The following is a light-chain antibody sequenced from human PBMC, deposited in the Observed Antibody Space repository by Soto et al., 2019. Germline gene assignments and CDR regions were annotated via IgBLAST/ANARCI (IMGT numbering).Light chain of an antibody. CDR1: SSDIGGYNY. Sequence: QSALTQPASVSGSPGQSITISCTGTSSDIGGYNYVSWYQHHPGKAPKLMIYEVSNRPSGVSNRFSGSKSGNTASLTISGLQAEDEADYYCRSLRVFGTGTKVTVL. J-gene: IGLJ1*01. CDR2: EVS. V-gene: IGLV2-14*01. CDR3: RSLRV.